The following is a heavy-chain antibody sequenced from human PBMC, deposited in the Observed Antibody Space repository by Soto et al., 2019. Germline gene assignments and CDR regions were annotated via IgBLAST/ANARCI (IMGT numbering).Heavy chain of an antibody. V-gene: IGHV1-69*01. CDR1: GVTFSSYA. D-gene: IGHD3-22*01. J-gene: IGHJ6*02. Sequence: QVQLVQSGAEVKRPGSSVKVSCKASGVTFSSYAITWVRQAPGQGLEWMGGIIPIFGTTNYAQSFQGRVTLTADESTTTAYMGLSSLRSEDTAVYYCARVPKIHYYESRSAGRGFYYFHAMDVWGQGTTVTVSS. CDR2: IIPIFGTT. CDR3: ARVPKIHYYESRSAGRGFYYFHAMDV.